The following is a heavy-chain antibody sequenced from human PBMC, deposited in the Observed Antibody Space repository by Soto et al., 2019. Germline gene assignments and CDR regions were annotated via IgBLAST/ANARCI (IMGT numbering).Heavy chain of an antibody. J-gene: IGHJ6*02. Sequence: ASVKVSCKASGYTFTGYYMHWVRQAPGQGLEWMGWINPNSGGKNYAQKFHGRVTMTRDTSISTAYMELSRLRSDDTAVYYCSRDLGGLELRGYVGLGKYYYYFMCLLGQGXTVTVSS. CDR3: SRDLGGLELRGYVGLGKYYYYFMCL. D-gene: IGHD1-7*01. CDR1: GYTFTGYY. CDR2: INPNSGGK. V-gene: IGHV1-2*02.